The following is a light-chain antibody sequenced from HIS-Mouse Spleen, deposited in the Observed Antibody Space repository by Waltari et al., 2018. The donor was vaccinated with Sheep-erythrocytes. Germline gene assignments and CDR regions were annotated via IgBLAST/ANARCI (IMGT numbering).Light chain of an antibody. J-gene: IGLJ3*02. V-gene: IGLV2-23*01. CDR2: EGS. Sequence: HSSLTHPSSFSVSPVQSITISCTGTSSDVGSYNLVSWYQQHPGKAPKLMIYEGSKRPSGVSNRFSGSKSGNTASLTISGLQAEDEADYYCCSYAGSSTPWVFGGGTKLTVL. CDR3: CSYAGSSTPWV. CDR1: SSDVGSYNL.